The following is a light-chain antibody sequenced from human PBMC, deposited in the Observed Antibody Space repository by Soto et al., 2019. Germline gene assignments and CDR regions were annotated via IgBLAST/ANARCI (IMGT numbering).Light chain of an antibody. V-gene: IGLV2-14*01. CDR3: SSYTGSSTVV. CDR2: EVS. J-gene: IGLJ2*01. Sequence: QPVLTQPASVSGSPGQSITISCTGTSSDVGGYNYVSWHQQHPGKAPKLMIYEVSNRPSGVSNRFSGSKSGNTASLTISGLQAEDEADYYCSSYTGSSTVVFGGGIKLTVL. CDR1: SSDVGGYNY.